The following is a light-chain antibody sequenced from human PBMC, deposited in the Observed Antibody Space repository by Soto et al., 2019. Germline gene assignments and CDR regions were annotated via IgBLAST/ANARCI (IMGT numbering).Light chain of an antibody. CDR3: SSYAGSNNFAV. Sequence: QSALTQPRSVSGSPGQSVTISCTGTNNDVGFYNYVSWYQQQLGKAPKLLIYDVNKRPSGVPPRFSGSKSANTASLTISGLQAADEADYYCSSYAGSNNFAVFGGGTKLTVL. V-gene: IGLV2-11*01. CDR2: DVN. J-gene: IGLJ2*01. CDR1: NNDVGFYNY.